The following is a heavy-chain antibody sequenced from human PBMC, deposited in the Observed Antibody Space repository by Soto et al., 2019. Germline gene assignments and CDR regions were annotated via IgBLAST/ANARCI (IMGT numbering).Heavy chain of an antibody. Sequence: SETLSLTCTVSGGSISSSSYYWGWIRQPPGKGLEWIGSIYYSGSTYYNPSLKSRVTISVDTSKNQFSLKLSSVTAADTAVYYCSRYEIPVIITLFAVPNNNLFDPCGQGTLVTVSS. V-gene: IGHV4-39*01. J-gene: IGHJ5*02. CDR3: SRYEIPVIITLFAVPNNNLFDP. CDR1: GGSISSSSYY. D-gene: IGHD3-9*01. CDR2: IYYSGST.